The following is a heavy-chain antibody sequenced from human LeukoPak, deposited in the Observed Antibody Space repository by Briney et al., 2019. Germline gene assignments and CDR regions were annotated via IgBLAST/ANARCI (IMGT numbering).Heavy chain of an antibody. CDR2: INHSGST. CDR3: AREDLSGGSCYYFDY. J-gene: IGHJ4*02. Sequence: SETLSLTCAVYGGSFSGYYWSWIRRPPGKGLEWIGEINHSGSTNYNPSLKSRVTISVDTSKNQFSLKLSSVTAADTAVYYCAREDLSGGSCYYFDYWGQGTLVTVSS. V-gene: IGHV4-34*01. CDR1: GGSFSGYY. D-gene: IGHD2-15*01.